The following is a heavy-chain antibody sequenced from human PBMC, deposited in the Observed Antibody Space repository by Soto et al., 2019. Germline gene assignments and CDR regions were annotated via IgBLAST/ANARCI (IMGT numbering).Heavy chain of an antibody. D-gene: IGHD3-9*01. V-gene: IGHV3-53*01. CDR2: IYSEGTP. J-gene: IGHJ6*02. CDR3: ARSTYYDILTGSYYYYAMDV. Sequence: GGSLRLSCAASGSTVGSNYMSGVRQAPGKGLEWVSVIYSEGTPYYADSVKGRFTISRENSNNTLYLHMNNLRAEDTAVYYCARSTYYDILTGSYYYYAMDVWGQGTTVTVSS. CDR1: GSTVGSNY.